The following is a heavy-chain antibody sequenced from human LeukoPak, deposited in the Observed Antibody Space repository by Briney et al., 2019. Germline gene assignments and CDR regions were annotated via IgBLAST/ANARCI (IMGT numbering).Heavy chain of an antibody. D-gene: IGHD6-13*01. V-gene: IGHV4-39*07. CDR1: GFTFSSYS. CDR3: ARVWAIAAAGTRVDY. CDR2: IYYSGST. Sequence: GSLRLSCAASGFTFSSYSMNWVRQPPGKGLEWIGSIYYSGSTYYNPSLKSRVTISVDTSKNQFSLKLSSVTAADTAVYYCARVWAIAAAGTRVDYWGQGTLVTVSS. J-gene: IGHJ4*02.